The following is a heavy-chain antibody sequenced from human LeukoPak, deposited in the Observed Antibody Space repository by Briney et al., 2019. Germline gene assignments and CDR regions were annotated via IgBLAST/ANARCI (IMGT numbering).Heavy chain of an antibody. CDR3: ARDWVAGVPFDAFDI. V-gene: IGHV3-7*01. J-gene: IGHJ3*02. CDR1: GFTLSSYW. D-gene: IGHD3-10*01. CDR2: IKEDGSEK. Sequence: PGGSLRLSCAASGFTLSSYWMSWVRQAPGKGLEWVANIKEDGSEKYYVDSVEGRFTISRDNAKNSLYLHMNSLTAEDTAMYYCARDWVAGVPFDAFDIWGQGQWSASLQ.